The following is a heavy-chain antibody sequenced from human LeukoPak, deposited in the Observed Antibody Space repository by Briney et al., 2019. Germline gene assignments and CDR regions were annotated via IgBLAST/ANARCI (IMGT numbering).Heavy chain of an antibody. CDR1: GFTFSSYA. Sequence: RSGGSLRLSCAASGFTFSSYAMSWVRQAPGKGLEWVSAISGSGGSTYYADSVKGRFTISRDNSKNTLYLQMNSLRAEDTAVYYCAKVPLEWEPRRSPIDSWGQGALVTVSS. D-gene: IGHD1-26*01. V-gene: IGHV3-23*01. CDR3: AKVPLEWEPRRSPIDS. J-gene: IGHJ4*02. CDR2: ISGSGGST.